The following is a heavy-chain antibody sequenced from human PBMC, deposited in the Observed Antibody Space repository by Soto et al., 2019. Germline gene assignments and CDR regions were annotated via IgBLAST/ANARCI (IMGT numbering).Heavy chain of an antibody. CDR3: AMEEGAVTPGGYYYYYGLDE. CDR1: GGSISSGGYH. CDR2: IYYSGNT. J-gene: IGHJ6*02. D-gene: IGHD4-17*01. V-gene: IGHV4-31*03. Sequence: PSETLSLTCTVSGGSISSGGYHWTWIRQHPGKGLEWIGYIYYSGNTYYNPSLKSRVHMSIDNSRNHFSLKLSSVTAADTAVYYCAMEEGAVTPGGYYYYYGLDEWGQGTTVTVSS.